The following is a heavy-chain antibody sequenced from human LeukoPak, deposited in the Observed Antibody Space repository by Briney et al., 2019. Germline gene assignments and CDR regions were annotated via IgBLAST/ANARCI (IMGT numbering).Heavy chain of an antibody. V-gene: IGHV3-30*18. J-gene: IGHJ4*02. Sequence: GGSLRLSCAASGFTFSSYGMHWVRQAPGKGLDLVAVISYDGSNKYYADSLKGRFTISRDNSKNTLYLQMNSLRAEDTAVYYCAKDRIPLRMGTGFDYWGQGTLVTVSS. D-gene: IGHD3-10*01. CDR1: GFTFSSYG. CDR3: AKDRIPLRMGTGFDY. CDR2: ISYDGSNK.